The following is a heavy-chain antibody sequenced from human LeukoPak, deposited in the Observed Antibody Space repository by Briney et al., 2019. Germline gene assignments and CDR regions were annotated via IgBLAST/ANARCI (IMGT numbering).Heavy chain of an antibody. CDR3: ARYYYDSSAFFDY. D-gene: IGHD3-22*01. J-gene: IGHJ4*02. CDR1: GGSFSGYY. CDR2: INHSGST. V-gene: IGHV4-34*01. Sequence: SETLSLTCAVYGGSFSGYYWSWIRQPPGKGLEWIGEINHSGSTNYNPSLKSRVTISVDTSKNQFSLKLSSVTAADTAVYYCARYYYDSSAFFDYWGQGTLVTVSS.